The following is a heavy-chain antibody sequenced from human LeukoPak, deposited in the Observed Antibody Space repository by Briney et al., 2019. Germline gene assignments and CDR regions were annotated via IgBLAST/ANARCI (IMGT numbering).Heavy chain of an antibody. D-gene: IGHD1-26*01. CDR2: IDGSGSS. Sequence: SETLSLTCTVSGYSISSGYLWGWIRQPPGKGLEWIGSIDGSGSSYYNPSLKSRVTISVDTSRNQFSLTLSSVTAADTAVYYCARGGWELLDWYFDLWGRGTLVTVSS. CDR3: ARGGWELLDWYFDL. V-gene: IGHV4-38-2*02. CDR1: GYSISSGYL. J-gene: IGHJ2*01.